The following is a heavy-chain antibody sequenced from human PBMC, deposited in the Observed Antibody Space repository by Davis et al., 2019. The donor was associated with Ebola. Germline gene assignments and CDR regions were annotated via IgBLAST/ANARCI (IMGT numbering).Heavy chain of an antibody. CDR1: GFTFSSYW. J-gene: IGHJ5*02. V-gene: IGHV3-7*01. Sequence: SCAASGFTFSSYWMSWVRQAPGKGLEWVANIKQDGSEKYCLDSVKGRFTISRDNAKNSLYLQMNSLRAEDTAVYYCAREAGSGWANWFDPWGQGTLVTVSS. D-gene: IGHD6-19*01. CDR3: AREAGSGWANWFDP. CDR2: IKQDGSEK.